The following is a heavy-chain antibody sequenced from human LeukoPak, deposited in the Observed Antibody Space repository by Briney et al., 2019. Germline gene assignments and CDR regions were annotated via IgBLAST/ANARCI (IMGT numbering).Heavy chain of an antibody. CDR2: ISRGSSTI. CDR3: ARSIVRGITAALDY. D-gene: IGHD6-13*01. Sequence: PGGSLRLSCAASGFTFSPYSMNWVRQAPGKGLEWVSYISRGSSTIYYADSVKGRFTISRDNAKNSLYLQMNSLRDEDTAVYYCARSIVRGITAALDYWGQGALVTVSS. CDR1: GFTFSPYS. V-gene: IGHV3-48*02. J-gene: IGHJ4*02.